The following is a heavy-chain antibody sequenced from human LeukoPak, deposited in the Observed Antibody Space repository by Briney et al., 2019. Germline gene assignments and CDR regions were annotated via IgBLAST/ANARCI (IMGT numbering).Heavy chain of an antibody. V-gene: IGHV3-21*04. J-gene: IGHJ4*02. Sequence: PGGSLRLSCAASRFTFSSYSMNWVRQAPGKGLEWVSSIGSSSSCIYYADSVKGRFTISRDNSKNTLYLQMNSLRAEDTAVYYCAKGGSYFSRQFDYWGQGTLVTVSS. CDR3: AKGGSYFSRQFDY. CDR1: RFTFSSYS. D-gene: IGHD1-26*01. CDR2: IGSSSSCI.